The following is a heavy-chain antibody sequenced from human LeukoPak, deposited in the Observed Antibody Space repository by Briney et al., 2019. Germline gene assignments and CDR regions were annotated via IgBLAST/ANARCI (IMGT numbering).Heavy chain of an antibody. J-gene: IGHJ4*02. Sequence: PGGSLRLSCAASAFTFSSYGMSWVRQAPGKGLEWVSAISGSGGRIYYGASVKGRFTISRDNSKNTLNLQMNSLRAEDTAVCYCATSKYSGSYWGQGTLVTVSS. CDR1: AFTFSSYG. CDR2: ISGSGGRI. CDR3: ATSKYSGSY. D-gene: IGHD1-26*01. V-gene: IGHV3-23*01.